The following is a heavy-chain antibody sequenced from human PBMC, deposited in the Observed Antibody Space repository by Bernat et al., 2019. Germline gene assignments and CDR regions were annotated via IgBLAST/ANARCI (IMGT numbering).Heavy chain of an antibody. CDR1: GGSISSSSYY. Sequence: QLQLQESGPGLVKPSETLSLTCTVSGGSISSSSYYWGWIRQPPGKGLEWIGSIYYSGSTYYNPSHKSRVTISVDTSKNQFSLKLTSVTAADTAVYYCARHRAGVRYYFDYWGQGTLVTVSS. CDR2: IYYSGST. J-gene: IGHJ4*02. D-gene: IGHD2-21*01. V-gene: IGHV4-39*01. CDR3: ARHRAGVRYYFDY.